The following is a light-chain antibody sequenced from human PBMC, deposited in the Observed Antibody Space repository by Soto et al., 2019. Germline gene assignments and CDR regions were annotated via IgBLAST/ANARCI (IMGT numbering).Light chain of an antibody. J-gene: IGLJ2*01. CDR3: AVWDDSLTVL. CDR1: SSNIGTNA. V-gene: IGLV1-44*01. CDR2: SND. Sequence: QSVLTQPPSVSGTPGQRVTISCSGSSSNIGTNAVNWYQQLPGTAPKLLIHSNDQRPSGVPDRFSGSKSGTLASLAISGLQSEDEAEYYCAVWDDSLTVLFGGGTKVTVL.